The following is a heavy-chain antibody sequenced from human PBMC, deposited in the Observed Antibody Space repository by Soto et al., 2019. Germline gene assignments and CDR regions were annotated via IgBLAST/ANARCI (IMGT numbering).Heavy chain of an antibody. J-gene: IGHJ5*02. CDR2: IFSSGTT. V-gene: IGHV4-4*07. CDR3: AREGHNPGWFDP. Sequence: SETLSLTCTVSGDSINSYYWSWIRQPAGKGLEWIGRIFSSGTTNYNPSLKSRLTVSVDASKNQISLKLRSVTAADTAVYYCAREGHNPGWFDPWGQGALVTVSS. CDR1: GDSINSYY.